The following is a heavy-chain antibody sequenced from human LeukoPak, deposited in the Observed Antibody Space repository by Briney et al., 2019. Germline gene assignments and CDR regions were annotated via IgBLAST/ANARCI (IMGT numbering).Heavy chain of an antibody. CDR1: GFTFSSYA. D-gene: IGHD3-3*01. CDR2: ISGSSSYI. V-gene: IGHV3-21*01. Sequence: GGSLRLSCTGSGFTFSSYAMSWVRQAPGKGLEWVSSISGSSSYIYYADSVKGRFTISRDNAKNSLYLQMNSLRAEDTAVYYCARSPSSYDFWSGYDAFDIWGQGTMVTVSS. J-gene: IGHJ3*02. CDR3: ARSPSSYDFWSGYDAFDI.